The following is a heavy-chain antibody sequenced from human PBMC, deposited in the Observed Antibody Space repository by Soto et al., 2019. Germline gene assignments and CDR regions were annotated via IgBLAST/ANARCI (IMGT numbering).Heavy chain of an antibody. CDR2: IVAGGSLT. CDR1: GFTFRQYT. Sequence: GGSLRLSCAASGFTFRQYTMSWVRQAPGKGLEWVSGIVAGGSLTYYADSVRGRFTISRDNSENTLFLQMNSLRAEDTAVYYCAKDFDVDSFWGNYRPPPDSWGQGTLVTVSA. V-gene: IGHV3-23*01. J-gene: IGHJ4*02. D-gene: IGHD3-16*02. CDR3: AKDFDVDSFWGNYRPPPDS.